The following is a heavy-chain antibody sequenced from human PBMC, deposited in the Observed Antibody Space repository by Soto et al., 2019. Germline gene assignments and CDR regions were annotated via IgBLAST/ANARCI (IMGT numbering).Heavy chain of an antibody. D-gene: IGHD2-2*01. V-gene: IGHV3-48*01. CDR1: GFTSSTHS. CDR3: VGEVGFQLIY. J-gene: IGHJ4*02. Sequence: EVQLVESGGGLVQPGGSLRLSCAASGFTSSTHSMNWVRQAPGKGLEWISYITSSDVTMYADSVKGRFTISRDNAKNSLYLQMNSLRGEDTAVYFCVGEVGFQLIYWGQGTLVTVSS. CDR2: ITSSDVTM.